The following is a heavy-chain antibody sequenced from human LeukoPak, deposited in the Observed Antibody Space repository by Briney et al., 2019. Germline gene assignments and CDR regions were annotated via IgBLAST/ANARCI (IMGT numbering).Heavy chain of an antibody. CDR1: GFSLSAYW. CDR3: ARDRGSGVVYGSGIYNVMDV. D-gene: IGHD3-10*01. CDR2: ISYDGSNK. J-gene: IGHJ6*02. V-gene: IGHV3-30-3*01. Sequence: SGGSLRLSCAASGFSLSAYWMTWVRQAPGKGLEWVAVISYDGSNKYYADSVKGRFTISRDNSKNTLYLQMNSLRAEDTAVYYCARDRGSGVVYGSGIYNVMDVWGQGTTVTVSS.